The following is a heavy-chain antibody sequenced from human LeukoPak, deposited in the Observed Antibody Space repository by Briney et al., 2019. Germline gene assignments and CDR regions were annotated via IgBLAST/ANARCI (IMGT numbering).Heavy chain of an antibody. CDR2: ISRNSNYI. V-gene: IGHV3-21*01. CDR3: ARDPHSNSWVDY. CDR1: GGSISSSS. Sequence: ETLSLTCTVSGGSISSSSYYWGWIRQAPGKGLEWVSSISRNSNYIYYADSVKGRFTISRDNAKNSLYLQMNSLRAEDTAVYYCARDPHSNSWVDYWGQGTLVTVSS. J-gene: IGHJ4*02. D-gene: IGHD6-13*01.